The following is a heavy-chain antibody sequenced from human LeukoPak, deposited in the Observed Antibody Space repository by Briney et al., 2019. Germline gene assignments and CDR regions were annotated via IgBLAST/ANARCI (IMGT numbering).Heavy chain of an antibody. CDR3: ARVKYSYGRPFDY. Sequence: ASVKVSCKASGGTFSSYAISWVRQAPGQGLEWMGGIIPIFGTANYAQKFQGRVTITADESTSTAYMELSSLRSEDTAVYYCARVKYSYGRPFDYWGQGTLVTVSS. D-gene: IGHD5-18*01. J-gene: IGHJ4*02. CDR1: GGTFSSYA. V-gene: IGHV1-69*13. CDR2: IIPIFGTA.